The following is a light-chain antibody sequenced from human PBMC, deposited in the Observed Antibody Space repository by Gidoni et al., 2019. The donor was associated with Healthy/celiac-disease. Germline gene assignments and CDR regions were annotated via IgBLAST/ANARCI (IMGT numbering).Light chain of an antibody. V-gene: IGKV4-1*01. CDR2: WAS. CDR1: QSVLYSYNNKNY. J-gene: IGKJ1*01. CDR3: QQYYSTPT. Sequence: DIVMTQSPDSLAVSLGERATINCKSSQSVLYSYNNKNYLAWYQQKPGQPPKLLIYWASTRESGVPDRFSGSGSGTDFTLTISSLQAEDVAVYYCQQYYSTPTFGQGTKVEIK.